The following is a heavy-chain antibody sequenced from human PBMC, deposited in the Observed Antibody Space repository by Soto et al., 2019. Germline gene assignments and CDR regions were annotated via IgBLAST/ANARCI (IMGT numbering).Heavy chain of an antibody. CDR3: ARERITIFGVDNYYYYGMDV. CDR1: GFTFSSYG. V-gene: IGHV3-33*01. J-gene: IGHJ6*02. Sequence: VGSLRLSCAASGFTFSSYGMHWVRQAPGKGLEWVAVIWYDGSNKYYADSVKGRFTISRDNSKNTLYLQMNSLRAEDTDVYYCARERITIFGVDNYYYYGMDVWGQGTTVTVSS. CDR2: IWYDGSNK. D-gene: IGHD3-3*01.